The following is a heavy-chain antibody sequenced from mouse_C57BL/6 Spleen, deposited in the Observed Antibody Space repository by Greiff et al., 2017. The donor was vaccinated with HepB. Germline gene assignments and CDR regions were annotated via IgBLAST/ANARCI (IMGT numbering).Heavy chain of an antibody. V-gene: IGHV5-4*01. D-gene: IGHD1-1*01. Sequence: EVKLVESGGGLVKPGGSLKLSCAASGFTFSSYAMSWVRQTPEKRLEWVATISDGGSYTYYPDNVKGRFTISRDNAKNNLYLQMSHLKSEDTAMYYCAREYYGAMDYWGQGTSDTVSS. CDR1: GFTFSSYA. CDR2: ISDGGSYT. CDR3: AREYYGAMDY. J-gene: IGHJ4*01.